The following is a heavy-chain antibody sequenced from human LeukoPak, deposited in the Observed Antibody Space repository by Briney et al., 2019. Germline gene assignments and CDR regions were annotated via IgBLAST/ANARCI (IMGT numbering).Heavy chain of an antibody. CDR1: GFTFSSYA. V-gene: IGHV3-23*01. CDR3: AKSSYFDY. CDR2: ISADGGST. J-gene: IGHJ4*02. Sequence: GGSLRLSCAASGFTFSSYAMSWVRQAPGKGLEWVSTISADGGSTYYADSVKGRFTISRDNSKNTLFLLMNSLRAEDTAVYYCAKSSYFDYWGQGALVTVSS.